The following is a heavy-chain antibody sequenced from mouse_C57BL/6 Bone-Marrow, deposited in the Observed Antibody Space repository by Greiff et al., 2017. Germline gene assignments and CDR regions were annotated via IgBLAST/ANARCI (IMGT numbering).Heavy chain of an antibody. CDR3: ARWVSFYYGNYVGARDY. D-gene: IGHD2-1*01. CDR1: GYTFTSYW. Sequence: QVQLQQPGAELVKPGASVKMSCKASGYTFTSYWITWVKQRPGQGLEWIGDIYPGSGSTNYNEKFKSKATLTVDTSSSTAYMQLSSLTSEDSAVYYCARWVSFYYGNYVGARDYWGQGTSVTVSA. V-gene: IGHV1-55*01. J-gene: IGHJ4*01. CDR2: IYPGSGST.